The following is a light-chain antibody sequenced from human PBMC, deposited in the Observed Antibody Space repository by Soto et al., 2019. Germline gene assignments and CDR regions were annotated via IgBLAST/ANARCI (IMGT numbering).Light chain of an antibody. CDR1: QSVYISY. Sequence: EIVLTQSPGTLSLSPGERATLSCRASQSVYISYLAWYQQKPGQAPRLLIYGASSRATGIPDRFSGSGSGTDFTLTISRLEPEDFAVYYWHQYGSLPLTFGGGTKVEIK. CDR2: GAS. CDR3: HQYGSLPLT. V-gene: IGKV3-20*01. J-gene: IGKJ4*01.